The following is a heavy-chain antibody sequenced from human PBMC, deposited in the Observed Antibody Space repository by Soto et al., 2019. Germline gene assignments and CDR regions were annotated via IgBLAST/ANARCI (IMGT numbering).Heavy chain of an antibody. CDR2: ISGSGGST. CDR1: GFTFSSYA. J-gene: IGHJ4*02. Sequence: GGSLRLSCAASGFTFSSYAMSWVRQAPGKGLEWVSAISGSGGSTYYADSVKGRFTISRDNSKNTLYLQMNSLRAEDTAVYYCAKTLHYYDSSGYYYKYYFDYWGQGTLVTVSS. V-gene: IGHV3-23*01. D-gene: IGHD3-22*01. CDR3: AKTLHYYDSSGYYYKYYFDY.